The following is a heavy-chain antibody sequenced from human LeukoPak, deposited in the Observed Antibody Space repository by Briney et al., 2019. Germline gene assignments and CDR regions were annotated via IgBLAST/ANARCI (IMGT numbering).Heavy chain of an antibody. V-gene: IGHV1-2*02. CDR2: INPNSGGT. CDR3: AIAYSSGWYATEYFQH. J-gene: IGHJ1*01. Sequence: GASVKVSCTASGYTFTGYYMHWVRQAPGQGLEWMGWINPNSGGTNYAQKFQGRVTMTRDTSISTAYMELSRLRSDDTAVYYCAIAYSSGWYATEYFQHWGQGTLVTVSS. D-gene: IGHD6-19*01. CDR1: GYTFTGYY.